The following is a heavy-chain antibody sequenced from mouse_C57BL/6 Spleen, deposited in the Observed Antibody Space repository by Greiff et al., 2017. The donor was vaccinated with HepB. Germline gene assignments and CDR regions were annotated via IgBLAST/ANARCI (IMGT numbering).Heavy chain of an antibody. D-gene: IGHD1-1*01. V-gene: IGHV2-3*01. Sequence: VKLMESGPGLVAPSQSLSITCTVSGFSFTSYGVSWVRQPPGKGLEWLGVIWGDGSTNYHSALISRLSISKDNSKSQVFLKLNSLQTDDTATDYCAKPIYYYGSSYVYYAMDYWGQGTSVTVSS. J-gene: IGHJ4*01. CDR2: IWGDGST. CDR3: AKPIYYYGSSYVYYAMDY. CDR1: GFSFTSYG.